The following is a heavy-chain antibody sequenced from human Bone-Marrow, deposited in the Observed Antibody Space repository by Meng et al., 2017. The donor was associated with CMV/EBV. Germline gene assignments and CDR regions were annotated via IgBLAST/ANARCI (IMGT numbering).Heavy chain of an antibody. CDR3: ARVYCSGGSCSLDY. D-gene: IGHD2-15*01. V-gene: IGHV3-30*03. J-gene: IGHJ4*02. CDR2: ISYDGSNK. CDR1: GFTFSNAW. Sequence: GGSLRLSCAASGFTFSNAWMSWVRQAPGKGLEWVAVISYDGSNKYYADSVKGRFTISRDNSKNTLYLQMNSLRAEDTAVYYCARVYCSGGSCSLDYWGQGTLVTVSS.